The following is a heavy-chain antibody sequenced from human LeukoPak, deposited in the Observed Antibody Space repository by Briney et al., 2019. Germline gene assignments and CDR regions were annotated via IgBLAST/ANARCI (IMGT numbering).Heavy chain of an antibody. Sequence: GGSLRLSWAVSGXSFSTYGMHWVRQAPGKGLEWVAVIWYDGSNKYYADSVKGRFTISRDNSKNTLYLHMNSLRAEDTAVYYCARDWGVWQCCDYWGQGTLVTVSS. D-gene: IGHD6-19*01. V-gene: IGHV3-33*01. J-gene: IGHJ4*02. CDR1: GXSFSTYG. CDR3: ARDWGVWQCCDY. CDR2: IWYDGSNK.